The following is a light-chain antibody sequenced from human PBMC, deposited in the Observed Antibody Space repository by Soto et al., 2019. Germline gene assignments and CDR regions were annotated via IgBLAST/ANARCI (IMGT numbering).Light chain of an antibody. Sequence: DIQMTQSPSSLSASVGDRVTITCQASQDISNYLNWYQQKPGKAPKLLIYDASNLETGVPSRFSGGGSGTDFSFTISSLQPEDIATYYCQQYDHLPPLTFGGGTKVEIK. J-gene: IGKJ4*01. CDR1: QDISNY. V-gene: IGKV1-33*01. CDR2: DAS. CDR3: QQYDHLPPLT.